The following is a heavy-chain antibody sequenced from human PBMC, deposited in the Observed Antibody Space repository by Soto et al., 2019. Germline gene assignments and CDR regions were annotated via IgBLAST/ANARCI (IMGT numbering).Heavy chain of an antibody. CDR2: ISYDGSNK. CDR1: GFTFSSYG. J-gene: IGHJ6*02. Sequence: QVQLVESGGGVVQPGRSLRLSCAASGFTFSSYGMHWVRQAPGKGLEWVAVISYDGSNKYYADSVKGRFTISRDNSKNTLYLQMNSLRAEDTAVYYCARDQAAIPPDGMDVWGQGTTVTISS. CDR3: ARDQAAIPPDGMDV. D-gene: IGHD5-18*01. V-gene: IGHV3-30*19.